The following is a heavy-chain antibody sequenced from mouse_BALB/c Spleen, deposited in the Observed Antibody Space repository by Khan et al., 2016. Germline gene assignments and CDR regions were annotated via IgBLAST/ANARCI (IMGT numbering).Heavy chain of an antibody. V-gene: IGHV14-3*02. CDR2: IDPANDNT. Sequence: VQLLQSGAEIVKPGASVKLSCTASGFNIKDTYMHWMIQRPEQGLEWIGRIDPANDNTKYDAKLQGKATITTDTSSNPAYLQLSSLTSEDTADYYCARSCDASWFGYWGQGTLVTVSA. CDR1: GFNIKDTY. J-gene: IGHJ3*02. CDR3: ARSCDASWFGY.